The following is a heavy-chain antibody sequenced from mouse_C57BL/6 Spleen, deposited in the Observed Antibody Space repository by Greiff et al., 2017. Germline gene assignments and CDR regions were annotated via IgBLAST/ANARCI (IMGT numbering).Heavy chain of an antibody. V-gene: IGHV1-64*01. CDR2: IHPNSGST. CDR3: ARRSDGYYVPYYYAMDY. D-gene: IGHD2-3*01. Sequence: QVQLQQPGAELVKPGASVKLSCKASGYTFTSYWMHWVKQRPGQGLEWIGMIHPNSGSTNYNEKFKSKATLTVDKSSSTAYMQLSSLTSEDSAVYYCARRSDGYYVPYYYAMDYWGQGTSVTVSS. CDR1: GYTFTSYW. J-gene: IGHJ4*01.